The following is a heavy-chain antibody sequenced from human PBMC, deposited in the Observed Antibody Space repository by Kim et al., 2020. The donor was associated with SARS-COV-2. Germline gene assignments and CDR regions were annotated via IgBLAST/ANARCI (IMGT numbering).Heavy chain of an antibody. V-gene: IGHV3-33*08. D-gene: IGHD3-22*01. J-gene: IGHJ4*02. CDR1: GFTFSNYG. CDR3: ARVRDDSSGYYSSYYFDY. Sequence: GGSLRLSCAASGFTFSNYGMHWVRQAPGKGLEWVAVIWYDGSNKYYADSVKGRFTISRDNSKNTLYLQMNSLRAEDTAVYYCARVRDDSSGYYSSYYFDYWGERALVTVSS. CDR2: IWYDGSNK.